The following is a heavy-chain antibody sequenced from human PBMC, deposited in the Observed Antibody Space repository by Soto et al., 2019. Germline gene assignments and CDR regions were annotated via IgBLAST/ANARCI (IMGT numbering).Heavy chain of an antibody. CDR3: ARGTYYYGSGPRDAHYYSGMDV. D-gene: IGHD3-10*01. CDR1: GYSCTSYW. Sequence: GASLKISSKGSGYSCTSYWIGWVRQMRGKGLEWMGIIYPGDCDTRYSPSCQGQVTISADKSISTAYLQWSSLKASDTAMYYCARGTYYYGSGPRDAHYYSGMDVWGQGTTVTVSS. V-gene: IGHV5-51*01. CDR2: IYPGDCDT. J-gene: IGHJ6*02.